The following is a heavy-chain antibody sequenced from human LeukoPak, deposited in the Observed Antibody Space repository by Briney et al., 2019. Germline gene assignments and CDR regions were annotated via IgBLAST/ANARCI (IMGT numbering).Heavy chain of an antibody. Sequence: PGGSLRLSCAGSGFTFDDYAMHWVRQPPGKGLEWVSLVGGDGDTTYYADSVKGRFTISRDNSKNSLYLQMNSLRTDDTALYYCAKDIAAAAFFDSWGHGTLVTVSS. CDR1: GFTFDDYA. V-gene: IGHV3-43*02. CDR3: AKDIAAAAFFDS. CDR2: VGGDGDTT. J-gene: IGHJ4*01. D-gene: IGHD6-13*01.